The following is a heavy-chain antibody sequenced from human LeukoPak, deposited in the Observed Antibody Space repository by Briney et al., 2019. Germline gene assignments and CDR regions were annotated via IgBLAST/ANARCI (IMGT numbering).Heavy chain of an antibody. J-gene: IGHJ6*04. Sequence: GGSLRLSCAASGFTSSDYYMSWLRQAPGKGLEWVSYISSSSSYTNYADSVKGRFTISRDNAKNSLYLQMNSLRAEDTAVYYCARDGYGSGSGYYGMDVWGKGTTVTVSS. D-gene: IGHD3-10*01. CDR3: ARDGYGSGSGYYGMDV. CDR1: GFTSSDYY. V-gene: IGHV3-11*06. CDR2: ISSSSSYT.